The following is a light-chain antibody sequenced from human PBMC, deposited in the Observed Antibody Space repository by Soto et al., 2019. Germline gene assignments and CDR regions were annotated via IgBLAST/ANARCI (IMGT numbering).Light chain of an antibody. J-gene: IGKJ4*01. CDR3: QKYTNVPA. CDR2: AAS. V-gene: IGKV1-27*01. Sequence: DIQMTQSPSSLSASVGDRVTITCRASQGISNYLAWYQQIPGKVPKLLISAASTLQSVFPSRFSGSGSGTDITLTISSLQPEDVATYYCQKYTNVPAFGGGTKVEIK. CDR1: QGISNY.